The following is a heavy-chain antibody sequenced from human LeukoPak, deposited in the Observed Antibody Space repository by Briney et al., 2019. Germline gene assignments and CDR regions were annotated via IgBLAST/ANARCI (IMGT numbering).Heavy chain of an antibody. J-gene: IGHJ4*02. CDR3: ARASGYYGSGSWFYFDY. D-gene: IGHD3-10*01. Sequence: GGSLRLSCAASGFTFSSYAMHWVRQAPGKGLEWVAVISYDGSNKYYADSVKGRFTISRDNSKNTLYLQMNSLRAEDTAVYYCARASGYYGSGSWFYFDYWGQGTLVTVSS. CDR2: ISYDGSNK. CDR1: GFTFSSYA. V-gene: IGHV3-30*04.